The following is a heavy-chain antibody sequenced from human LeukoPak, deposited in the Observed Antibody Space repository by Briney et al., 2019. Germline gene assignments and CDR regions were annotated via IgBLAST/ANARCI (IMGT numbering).Heavy chain of an antibody. V-gene: IGHV4-59*08. J-gene: IGHJ5*01. CDR1: GGSIRSYY. Sequence: SETLSLTCTVSGGSIRSYYWSWIRQPPAQGLEWIGYIYYSGSTNYNPSLNSRVTISVDTSKNPFSLKLSFVSAAGTAVYYCATYSSNLGCLDSWGQGTLVTVSS. D-gene: IGHD6-13*01. CDR2: IYYSGST. CDR3: ATYSSNLGCLDS.